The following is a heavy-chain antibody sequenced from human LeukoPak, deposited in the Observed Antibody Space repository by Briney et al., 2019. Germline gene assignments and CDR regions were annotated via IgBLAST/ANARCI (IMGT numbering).Heavy chain of an antibody. CDR3: ARGGFGYCSSTSCPPLYNWFDP. Sequence: SETLSLTCAVSGYSISSDYYWSWIRQPPGKGLEWIGEINHSGSTNYNPSLKSRVTISVDTSKNQFSLKLSSVTAADTAVYYCARGGFGYCSSTSCPPLYNWFDPWGQGTLVTVSS. CDR1: GYSISSDYY. D-gene: IGHD2-2*03. V-gene: IGHV4-34*01. CDR2: INHSGST. J-gene: IGHJ5*02.